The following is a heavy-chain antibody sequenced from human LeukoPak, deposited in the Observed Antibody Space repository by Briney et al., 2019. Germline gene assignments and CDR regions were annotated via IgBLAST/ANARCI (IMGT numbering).Heavy chain of an antibody. CDR2: ISAYNGHT. Sequence: AAVKVSCKPSGYTFTNHGISWVRQAPRQGLEWMGWISAYNGHTIYTQKFQGRVTMTPEPPTSTAYMELRSLRSDDTGVYYGARDPANSSGWGAYFDYWGQGNLVTVSS. CDR1: GYTFTNHG. J-gene: IGHJ4*02. V-gene: IGHV1-18*01. D-gene: IGHD3-22*01. CDR3: ARDPANSSGWGAYFDY.